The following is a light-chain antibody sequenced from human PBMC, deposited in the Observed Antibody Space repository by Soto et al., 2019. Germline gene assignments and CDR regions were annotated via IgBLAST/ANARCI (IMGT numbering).Light chain of an antibody. CDR3: QQRSNWPPIT. CDR2: DAS. V-gene: IGKV3D-20*02. Sequence: EIVLTQSPGTLSLSPGERATLSCRASQSVSSSYLAWYQQKPGQAPRLLIYDASNRATGIPARFSGSGSGTDFTLTISSRGPEDFAVYYCQQRSNWPPITFGQGTRLEIK. J-gene: IGKJ5*01. CDR1: QSVSSSY.